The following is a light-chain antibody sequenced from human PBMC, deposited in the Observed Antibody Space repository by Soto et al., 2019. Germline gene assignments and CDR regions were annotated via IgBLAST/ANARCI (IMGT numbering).Light chain of an antibody. CDR3: QQYNSYLRT. CDR2: DAS. V-gene: IGKV1-5*01. CDR1: QSISNW. J-gene: IGKJ1*01. Sequence: DIQMTQSPSTLSASVGDRVIITCRASQSISNWLAWYQQKPGKAPNLLIYDASSLESGVPSRFSGSGSGTEYTLTISSLQPDDFATYYCQQYNSYLRTFGQGTKVEIK.